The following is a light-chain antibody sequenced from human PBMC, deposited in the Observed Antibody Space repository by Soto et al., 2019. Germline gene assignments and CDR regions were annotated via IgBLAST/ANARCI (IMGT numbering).Light chain of an antibody. CDR1: QSIGPN. CDR2: SAS. J-gene: IGKJ3*01. Sequence: TQSPATLSASPGESVTLSCRASQSIGPNLAWYPPIPGQAPRLLMYSASLRATGIPARFSGSGSGTQFTLTISSLQSEDFGVYYCQHNNNWPPEGTFGPGTRVDVK. CDR3: QHNNNWPPEGT. V-gene: IGKV3-15*01.